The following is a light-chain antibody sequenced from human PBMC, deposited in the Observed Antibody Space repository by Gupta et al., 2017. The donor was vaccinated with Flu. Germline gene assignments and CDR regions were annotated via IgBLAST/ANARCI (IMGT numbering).Light chain of an antibody. CDR1: QSISNW. CDR3: QRDDSLWT. V-gene: IGKV1-5*03. CDR2: QAS. J-gene: IGKJ1*01. Sequence: SPSTLSACVGDRVTITCRGSQSISNWLAWYQQKPGKVPKLLIYQASRLESGVPSRFSGSGSGTEFTLTISSLQPDDVATYYCQRDDSLWTFGQGTMVEIK.